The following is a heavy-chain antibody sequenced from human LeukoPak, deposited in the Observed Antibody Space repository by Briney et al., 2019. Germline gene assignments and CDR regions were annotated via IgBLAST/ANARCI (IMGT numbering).Heavy chain of an antibody. D-gene: IGHD3-16*02. J-gene: IGHJ4*02. Sequence: GGSLRLSCAASGFTLSTYGMHWVRQAPGKGLEWVALIWYDGSSKHYADSVRGRFTISRDNSKNTLYLQMNSLRAEDTAVYYCARDFELSHWGQGTLVTVSS. V-gene: IGHV3-33*08. CDR1: GFTLSTYG. CDR3: ARDFELSH. CDR2: IWYDGSSK.